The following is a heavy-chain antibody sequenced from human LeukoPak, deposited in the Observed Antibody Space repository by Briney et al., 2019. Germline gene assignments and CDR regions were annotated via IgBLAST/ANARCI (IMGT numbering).Heavy chain of an antibody. J-gene: IGHJ4*02. CDR3: ANPIEACSSSWQFDY. CDR2: ISGSGGST. V-gene: IGHV3-23*01. D-gene: IGHD6-13*01. Sequence: GGSLRLSCAASGFTFSSYAMSWVRQAPGKGLEWVSAISGSGGSTYYADSVKGRFTISRDNSKNTLYLQMNSLRAEDTPVYYCANPIEACSSSWQFDYWGQGTLVTVSS. CDR1: GFTFSSYA.